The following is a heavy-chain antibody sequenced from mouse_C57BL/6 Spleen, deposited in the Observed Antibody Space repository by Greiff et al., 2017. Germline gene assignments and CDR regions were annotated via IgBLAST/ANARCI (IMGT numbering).Heavy chain of an antibody. CDR2: IDPENGDT. V-gene: IGHV14-4*01. J-gene: IGHJ2*01. Sequence: EVQLQQSGAELVRPGASVKLSCTASGFNIKDDYMHWVKQRPEQGLEWIGWIDPENGDTEYASKFQGKATITADKSSNTAYLQLSSLTSEDTAVYYCTTSTTVVAPDYWGQGTTLTVSS. CDR3: TTSTTVVAPDY. CDR1: GFNIKDDY. D-gene: IGHD1-1*01.